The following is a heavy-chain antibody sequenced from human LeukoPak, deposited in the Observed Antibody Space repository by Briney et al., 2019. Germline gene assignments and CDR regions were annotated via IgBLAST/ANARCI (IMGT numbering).Heavy chain of an antibody. J-gene: IGHJ3*01. Sequence: GGSLRLSCAGSGFSFRDYYMSWIRQAPGKGLEWIAYISSSGTTIHYADSLKGRFTISRDNAKNSVFLQLNSLRAEDTAMYYCARLRLVRAFHLWGQGTIVAVSS. V-gene: IGHV3-11*04. CDR2: ISSSGTTI. D-gene: IGHD6-6*01. CDR3: ARLRLVRAFHL. CDR1: GFSFRDYY.